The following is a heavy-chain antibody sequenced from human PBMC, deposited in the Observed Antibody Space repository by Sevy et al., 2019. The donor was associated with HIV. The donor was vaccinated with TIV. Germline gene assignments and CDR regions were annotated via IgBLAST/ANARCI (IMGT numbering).Heavy chain of an antibody. V-gene: IGHV2-5*02. CDR2: IYWDDDK. CDR3: AHRSYGDYAYGWFDP. D-gene: IGHD4-17*01. CDR1: GFSLSTSGVG. J-gene: IGHJ5*02. Sequence: SGPTLVKPTQTLTLTCTFSGFSLSTSGVGVGWIRQPPGKALEWLALIYWDDDKRYSPSLKSRLTITKDTSKNQLVLTMTNMDPVDTATYYCAHRSYGDYAYGWFDPWGQGTLVTVSS.